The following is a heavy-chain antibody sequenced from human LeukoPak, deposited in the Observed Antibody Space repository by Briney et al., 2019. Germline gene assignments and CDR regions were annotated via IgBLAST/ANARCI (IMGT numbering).Heavy chain of an antibody. Sequence: PGGSLRLSXAASGFTFRSYAMIGVRQAPGKGLECLSAISGSGGSTYYADSVKGRFTISRDNSKNTLYLQMNSLRAEDTAVYYCAKSYDYGDTLIDYWGQGTLVTVSS. D-gene: IGHD4-17*01. CDR3: AKSYDYGDTLIDY. CDR1: GFTFRSYA. CDR2: ISGSGGST. V-gene: IGHV3-23*01. J-gene: IGHJ4*02.